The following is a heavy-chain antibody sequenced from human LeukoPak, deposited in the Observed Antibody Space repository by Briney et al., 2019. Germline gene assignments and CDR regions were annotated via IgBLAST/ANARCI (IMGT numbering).Heavy chain of an antibody. J-gene: IGHJ6*02. V-gene: IGHV3-53*01. CDR1: GFTVSSNY. CDR2: IYSGGST. CDR3: ARDKVAGCSGGSCYLIYYYGMDV. D-gene: IGHD2-15*01. Sequence: PGGSLRLSCAASGFTVSSNYMSWVRQAPGKGLEWVSVIYSGGSTYYADSVKGRFTISRDNSKNTLYLQMNSLRAEDTAGYYCARDKVAGCSGGSCYLIYYYGMDVWGQGTTVTVSS.